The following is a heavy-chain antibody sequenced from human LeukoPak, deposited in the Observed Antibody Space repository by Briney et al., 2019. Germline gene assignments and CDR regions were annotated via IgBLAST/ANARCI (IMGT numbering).Heavy chain of an antibody. D-gene: IGHD5-18*01. V-gene: IGHV5-51*01. CDR2: IYPGDSDT. Sequence: GESLKISCKGSGYSFTSYWIGWVRQMPGKGLEWMGIIYPGDSDTRYSPSSQGQVTISADKSISTAYLQWSSLKASDTAMYYCARLVRGYSYGYPRYFDYWGQGTLVTVSS. J-gene: IGHJ4*02. CDR3: ARLVRGYSYGYPRYFDY. CDR1: GYSFTSYW.